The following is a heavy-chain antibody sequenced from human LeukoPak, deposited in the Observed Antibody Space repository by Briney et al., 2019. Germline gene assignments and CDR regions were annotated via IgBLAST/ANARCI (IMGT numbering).Heavy chain of an antibody. Sequence: PSETLSLTCTVSGGSISSYYWSWIRQPPGKGLEWIGYIYYSGSTNYNPSLKSRVTISVDTSKNQFSLKLSSVTAADMAVYYCARTQNYDFWSGPGYFDYWGQGTLVTVSS. CDR2: IYYSGST. V-gene: IGHV4-59*01. J-gene: IGHJ4*02. CDR3: ARTQNYDFWSGPGYFDY. D-gene: IGHD3-3*01. CDR1: GGSISSYY.